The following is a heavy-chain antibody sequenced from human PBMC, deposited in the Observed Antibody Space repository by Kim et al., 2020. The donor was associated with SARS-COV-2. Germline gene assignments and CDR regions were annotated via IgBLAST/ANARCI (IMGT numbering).Heavy chain of an antibody. CDR1: GYTFTSYA. CDR2: INAGNGNT. V-gene: IGHV1-3*01. J-gene: IGHJ3*02. CDR3: ARPGYSSSWYPPATWVYDFDI. Sequence: ASVKVSCKASGYTFTSYAMHWVRQAPGQRLEWMGGINAGNGNTKYSQKFQGRVTLTRDTSASTAYMELNSLRSEDTAVYYCARPGYSSSWYPPATWVYDFDIWGQGTMVTVSS. D-gene: IGHD6-13*01.